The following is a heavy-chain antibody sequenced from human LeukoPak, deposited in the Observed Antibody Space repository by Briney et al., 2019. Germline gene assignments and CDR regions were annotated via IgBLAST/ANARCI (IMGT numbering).Heavy chain of an antibody. V-gene: IGHV3-66*01. Sequence: GGSLRLSCAASGFTFSSYSMNWVRQAPGKGLEWVSVIYSGGSTYYADSVKGRFTISRDNSKNTLYLQMNSLRAEDTAVYYCAKEGIIWFGELTSAFDIWGQGTMVTVSS. CDR3: AKEGIIWFGELTSAFDI. CDR2: IYSGGST. J-gene: IGHJ3*02. D-gene: IGHD3-10*01. CDR1: GFTFSSYS.